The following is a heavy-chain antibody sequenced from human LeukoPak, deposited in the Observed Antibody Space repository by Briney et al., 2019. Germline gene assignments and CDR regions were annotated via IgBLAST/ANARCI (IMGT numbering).Heavy chain of an antibody. CDR2: IFHSGAT. J-gene: IGHJ3*02. D-gene: IGHD4-23*01. CDR1: GYSISDGSY. V-gene: IGHV4-38-2*02. CDR3: ARHDTGGTDAFDI. Sequence: PSETLSLTCSVSGYSISDGSYWGWIRHPPGKGLEWIGSIFHSGATYYDPSLKSRVTISVDTSKNQFSLRLDSVTAADTAVYYCARHDTGGTDAFDIWGQGTLVIVSS.